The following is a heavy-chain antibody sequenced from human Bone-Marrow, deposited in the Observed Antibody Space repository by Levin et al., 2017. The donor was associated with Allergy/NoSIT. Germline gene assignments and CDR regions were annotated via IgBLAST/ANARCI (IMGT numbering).Heavy chain of an antibody. CDR3: ARLSRPMGRGSNFYMDV. J-gene: IGHJ6*03. V-gene: IGHV4-61*02. Sequence: SETLSLTCTVSGGSVNTGSHYWTWIRQPAGERLEWIGRLFNSGSTNYNPSLKSRVTISVDTARNQFSLRLTSVTVADTAVYYCARLSRPMGRGSNFYMDVWGKGATVTVSS. CDR2: LFNSGST. D-gene: IGHD3-10*01. CDR1: GGSVNTGSHY.